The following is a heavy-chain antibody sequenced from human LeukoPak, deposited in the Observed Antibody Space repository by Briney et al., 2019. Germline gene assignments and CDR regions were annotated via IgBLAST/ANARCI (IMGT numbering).Heavy chain of an antibody. CDR3: ARYGVSSSRSYIDY. CDR1: GFTFSSYS. Sequence: SGGSLRLSCEASGFTFSSYSMNWVRQAPGKGLEWVSAISSSSDYIFYADSVKGRFTISRDNAKNSLYLQMHSLRAEDTAMYYCARYGVSSSRSYIDYWGQGTLVTVSS. CDR2: ISSSSDYI. J-gene: IGHJ4*02. D-gene: IGHD2-2*01. V-gene: IGHV3-21*01.